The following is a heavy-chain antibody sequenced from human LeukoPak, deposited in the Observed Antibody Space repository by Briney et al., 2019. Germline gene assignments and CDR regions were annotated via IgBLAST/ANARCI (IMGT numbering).Heavy chain of an antibody. J-gene: IGHJ4*02. V-gene: IGHV5-51*01. Sequence: GESPKIFCKGSGYHFPTYWIGWVRQMPGKGVEGRGIIYPNDSDTRYSPSFQGHVSISANNYTTTAYLQWTRLESSYSGIYHYARRHWNTGGIDYWGQGTLVTVSS. CDR1: GYHFPTYW. CDR2: IYPNDSDT. CDR3: ARRHWNTGGIDY. D-gene: IGHD1-1*01.